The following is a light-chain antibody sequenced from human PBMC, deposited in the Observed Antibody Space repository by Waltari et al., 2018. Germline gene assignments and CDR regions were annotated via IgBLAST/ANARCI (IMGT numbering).Light chain of an antibody. CDR2: AAS. V-gene: IGKV1-39*01. CDR3: QQSYDTPRT. J-gene: IGKJ1*01. CDR1: QYISTY. Sequence: FQMTSSPSSLSASVGARVTITCRASQYISTYLNWYQQKPGKGPKLLIYAASTLQSGVPSRFSGSGSGTDFTFTISSLQLEDFATYYCQQSYDTPRTFGQGTKVEVK.